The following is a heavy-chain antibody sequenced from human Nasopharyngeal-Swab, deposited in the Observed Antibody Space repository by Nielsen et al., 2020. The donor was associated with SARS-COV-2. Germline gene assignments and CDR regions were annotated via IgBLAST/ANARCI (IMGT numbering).Heavy chain of an antibody. J-gene: IGHJ4*02. CDR1: GGSFSGYY. V-gene: IGHV4-34*01. Sequence: SETLSLTCAVYGGSFSGYYWSWIRQPPGKGLEWIGKINHSGSTNYNPSLKSRVTISVDTSKNQFSLKLSSVTAADTAVYYCAREYSSSSALLDYWGQGTLVTVSS. D-gene: IGHD6-6*01. CDR2: INHSGST. CDR3: AREYSSSSALLDY.